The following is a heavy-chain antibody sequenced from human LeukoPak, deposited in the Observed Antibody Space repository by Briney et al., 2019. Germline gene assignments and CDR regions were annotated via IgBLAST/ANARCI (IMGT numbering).Heavy chain of an antibody. V-gene: IGHV4-61*08. CDR1: GGSISSGGYS. CDR3: ARDLGPDDAFDI. J-gene: IGHJ3*02. Sequence: SQTLSLTCAVSGGSISSGGYSWSWIRQPPGKGLEWIGYIYYSGSTNYNPSLKSRVTISVDTSKNQFSLKLSSVTAADTAVYYCARDLGPDDAFDIWGQGTMVTVSS. D-gene: IGHD1-14*01. CDR2: IYYSGST.